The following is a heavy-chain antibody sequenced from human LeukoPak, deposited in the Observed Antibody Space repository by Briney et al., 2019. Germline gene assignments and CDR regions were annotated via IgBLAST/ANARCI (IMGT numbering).Heavy chain of an antibody. CDR3: VRRGPNNSGLDY. J-gene: IGHJ4*02. CDR2: ITSTSTYI. Sequence: GGSLRLSCAASGFTFSSYTFNWVRQAPGKGLEWVASITSTSTYIYYADSVQGRFAVSRDNAKNSLYLQMNSLRAEDTAVFYCVRRGPNNSGLDYWGQGTLVTVSS. V-gene: IGHV3-21*01. CDR1: GFTFSSYT. D-gene: IGHD5-12*01.